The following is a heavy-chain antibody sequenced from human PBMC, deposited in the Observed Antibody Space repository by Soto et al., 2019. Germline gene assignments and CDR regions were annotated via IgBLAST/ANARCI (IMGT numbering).Heavy chain of an antibody. CDR2: IYYSGST. CDR1: GGSISSYY. D-gene: IGHD2-15*01. Sequence: WETLSLTCTVSGGSISSYYWSWIRQPPGKGLEWIGYIYYSGSTNYNPSLKSRVTISVDTSKNQFSLKLSSVTAADTAVYYCARGYCSGGSCQRVFDYWGQGTLVTVSS. CDR3: ARGYCSGGSCQRVFDY. V-gene: IGHV4-59*01. J-gene: IGHJ4*02.